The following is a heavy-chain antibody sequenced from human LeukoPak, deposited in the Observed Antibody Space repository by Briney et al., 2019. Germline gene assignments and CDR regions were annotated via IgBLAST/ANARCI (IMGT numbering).Heavy chain of an antibody. Sequence: PGGSLRLSCAPSGFTFSSYAMSWARQAPRKGREWVSAISGSGGSTYYAHSVKGRFTISRDNSKNTLYLQMNSLRAEDTAEYYCAKDRDYYDRTYYFDYWGQGTLVTVSS. CDR3: AKDRDYYDRTYYFDY. CDR2: ISGSGGST. CDR1: GFTFSSYA. D-gene: IGHD3-22*01. J-gene: IGHJ4*02. V-gene: IGHV3-23*01.